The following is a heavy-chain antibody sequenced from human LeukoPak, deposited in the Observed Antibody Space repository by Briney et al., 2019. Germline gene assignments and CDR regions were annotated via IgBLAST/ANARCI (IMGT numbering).Heavy chain of an antibody. CDR1: GGTISSSSYY. Sequence: PSETLSLTCTVSGGTISSSSYYWGWIGQPQGKGLEWIGSIYYSGSNYYNPSQESRITITVDTSKNKFPLKLSSVTAADTDVYYCVSPYCGGDFYYYYYYYIDVWGKGTTVTVSS. V-gene: IGHV4-39*01. CDR3: VSPYCGGDFYYYYYYYIDV. J-gene: IGHJ6*03. CDR2: IYYSGSN. D-gene: IGHD2-21*01.